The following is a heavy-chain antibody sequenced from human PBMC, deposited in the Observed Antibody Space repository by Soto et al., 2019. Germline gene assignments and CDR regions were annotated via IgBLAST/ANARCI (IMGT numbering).Heavy chain of an antibody. CDR3: ARAAMVYYYYYYGMDV. Sequence: ETLSLTCSVYGGSFSGYYWSWIRQPPGKGLELIVEINHSGSTNYNPSLKSRVTISVDTSKNQFSLKLSSVTAADTAVYYCARAAMVYYYYYYGMDVWGQGTTVTVSS. J-gene: IGHJ6*02. V-gene: IGHV4-34*01. CDR2: INHSGST. CDR1: GGSFSGYY. D-gene: IGHD5-18*01.